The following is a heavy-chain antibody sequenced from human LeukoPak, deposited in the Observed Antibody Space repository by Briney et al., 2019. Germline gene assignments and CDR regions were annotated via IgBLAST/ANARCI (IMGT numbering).Heavy chain of an antibody. CDR3: ANDIVVVPAAKTLFDY. V-gene: IGHV3-33*06. CDR1: GFTFSSYG. D-gene: IGHD2-2*01. CDR2: IWYDGSNK. J-gene: IGHJ4*02. Sequence: GRSLRLSCAASGFTFSSYGMHWVRQAPGKGLEWVAVIWYDGSNKYYADSVKGRFTISRDNSKNTLYLQMNSLRAEDTAVYYCANDIVVVPAAKTLFDYWGQGTLVTVSS.